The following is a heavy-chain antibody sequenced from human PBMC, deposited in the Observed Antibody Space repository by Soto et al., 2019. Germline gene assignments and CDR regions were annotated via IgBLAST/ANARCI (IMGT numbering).Heavy chain of an antibody. D-gene: IGHD3-10*01. V-gene: IGHV4-34*08. J-gene: IGHJ5*02. CDR2: INHSGST. Sequence: QVQLVESGGGVVQPGMSLSLSCAASGFTFSGYYWSWIRQPPGKGLEWIGEINHSGSTNYNPSLKSRVTISVDTSKNQCSRKLSSVTAADTAVYYCAKTMAMVRGVKGWFDPWGQGTLVTVSS. CDR3: AKTMAMVRGVKGWFDP. CDR1: GFTFSGYY.